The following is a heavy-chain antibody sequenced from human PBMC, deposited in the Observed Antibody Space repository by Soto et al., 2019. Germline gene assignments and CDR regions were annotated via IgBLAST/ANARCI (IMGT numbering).Heavy chain of an antibody. J-gene: IGHJ4*02. V-gene: IGHV4-39*01. CDR3: ARLGLLWGGYYFDY. Sequence: QLQLQESGPGLVKPSETLSLTCTVSGGSISSSSYYWGWIRQPPGKGLEWIGSIYYSGSTYYNPSLKSRVTISVDTSKNQFSLKLSSVTAADTAVYYCARLGLLWGGYYFDYWGQGTLVTVSS. CDR2: IYYSGST. D-gene: IGHD2-21*01. CDR1: GGSISSSSYY.